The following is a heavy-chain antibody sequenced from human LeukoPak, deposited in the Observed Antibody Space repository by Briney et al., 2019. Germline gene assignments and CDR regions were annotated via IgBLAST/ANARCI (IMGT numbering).Heavy chain of an antibody. CDR3: ARDSSPPLYDFWSGYYDKPPVGYFDY. V-gene: IGHV4-38-2*02. CDR2: IYHSGST. CDR1: GYSISSGYY. J-gene: IGHJ4*02. Sequence: PSETLSLTCTVSGYSISSGYYWGWIRPPPGKGLEWIGSIYHSGSTYYNPSLKSRVTISVDTSKNQFSLKLSSVTAADTAVYYCARDSSPPLYDFWSGYYDKPPVGYFDYWGQGTLVTVSS. D-gene: IGHD3-3*01.